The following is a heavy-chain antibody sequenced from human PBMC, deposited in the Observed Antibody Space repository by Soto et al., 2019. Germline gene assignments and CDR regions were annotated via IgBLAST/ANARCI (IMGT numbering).Heavy chain of an antibody. J-gene: IGHJ4*02. CDR2: ISYDGSNK. CDR1: GFTFSSYG. V-gene: IGHV3-30*18. CDR3: AKAPGGELWGSFDY. D-gene: IGHD3-10*01. Sequence: GGSLRLSCAASGFTFSSYGMRWVRQAPGKGLEWVAVISYDGSNKYYADSVKGRFTISRDNSKNTLYLQMNSLRAEDTAVYYCAKAPGGELWGSFDYWGQGTLVTVSS.